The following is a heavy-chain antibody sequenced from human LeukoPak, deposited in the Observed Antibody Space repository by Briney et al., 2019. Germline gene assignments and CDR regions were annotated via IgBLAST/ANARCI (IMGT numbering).Heavy chain of an antibody. CDR3: ARQLYCGGDCSNWFDP. Sequence: SETLSLTCTVSGGSISSYYWSWIRQPPGKGLEGIGYIYYSGSTNYNPSLKSRVTISVDTSKNQFSLKLSSVTAADTAVYYCARQLYCGGDCSNWFDPWGQGTLVTVSS. CDR2: IYYSGST. V-gene: IGHV4-59*08. J-gene: IGHJ5*02. D-gene: IGHD2-21*02. CDR1: GGSISSYY.